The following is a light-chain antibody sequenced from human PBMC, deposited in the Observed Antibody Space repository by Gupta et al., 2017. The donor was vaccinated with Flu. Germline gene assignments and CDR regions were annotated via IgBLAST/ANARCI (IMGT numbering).Light chain of an antibody. J-gene: IGLJ2*01. V-gene: IGLV2-14*01. CDR1: SSDIGSYKY. CDR2: DVT. Sequence: QSALTQPASVSGSPGQSITISCTGSSSDIGSYKYVSWYQQYPGKAPQLLIYDVTNRPSGVSTRFSGSKSGDTASLTISGLQAEDEADYYCSSCTSSTTLVFGGGTRLTVL. CDR3: SSCTSSTTLV.